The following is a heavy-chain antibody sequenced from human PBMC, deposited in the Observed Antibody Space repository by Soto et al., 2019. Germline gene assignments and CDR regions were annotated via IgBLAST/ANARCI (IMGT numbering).Heavy chain of an antibody. J-gene: IGHJ3*01. Sequence: GSLRLSCAGTGFTFSSYTFHWVRRAPGSGLEWVAVISYDGSDKLYADSVKGRFTISRDNSKNTVYLQMNSLTTEDTAVYYCARDEAQEDAFDVWGQGTVVTVSS. CDR3: ARDEAQEDAFDV. V-gene: IGHV3-30-3*01. CDR2: ISYDGSDK. CDR1: GFTFSSYT.